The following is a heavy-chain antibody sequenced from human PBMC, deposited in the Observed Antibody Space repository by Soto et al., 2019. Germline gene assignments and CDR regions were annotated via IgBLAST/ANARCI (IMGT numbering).Heavy chain of an antibody. CDR1: GGTFSSYT. Sequence: SVKVSCKASGGTFSSYTISWVRQAPGQGLEWMGRIIPILGIANYAQKFQGRVTMTRNTSISTAYMELSSLRSEDTAVYYCARARYTKYDYDYWGQGTLVTVSS. CDR3: ARARYTKYDYDY. D-gene: IGHD5-12*01. CDR2: IIPILGIA. V-gene: IGHV1-69*02. J-gene: IGHJ4*02.